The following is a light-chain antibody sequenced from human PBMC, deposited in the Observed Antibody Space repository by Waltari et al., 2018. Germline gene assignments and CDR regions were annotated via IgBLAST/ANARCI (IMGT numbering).Light chain of an antibody. V-gene: IGKV1-5*03. CDR1: QSMSNW. CDR3: QQYNSYSLLT. CDR2: QGS. J-gene: IGKJ4*01. Sequence: RQSMSNWLAWYLQPAGTEHKLLFQQGSTLQSGVSSRFSCSGSGTELTLTISRLQPDAFANYCCQQYNSYSLLTCGAGTKVEIK.